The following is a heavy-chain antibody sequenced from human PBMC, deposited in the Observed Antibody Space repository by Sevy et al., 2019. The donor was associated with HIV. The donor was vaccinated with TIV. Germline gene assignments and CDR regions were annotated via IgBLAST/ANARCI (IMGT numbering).Heavy chain of an antibody. CDR1: GFIFSSYG. CDR2: ISYDGSSK. J-gene: IGHJ4*02. D-gene: IGHD1-26*01. V-gene: IGHV3-33*08. Sequence: GGSLRLSCAASGFIFSSYGMHWVRQAPGKGLEWVTIISYDGSSKYYADSVKGRFTISRDNSENILYLQMNSLRAEDTAVYYCARDRRGSNYEDFDYWGQGTLVTVSS. CDR3: ARDRRGSNYEDFDY.